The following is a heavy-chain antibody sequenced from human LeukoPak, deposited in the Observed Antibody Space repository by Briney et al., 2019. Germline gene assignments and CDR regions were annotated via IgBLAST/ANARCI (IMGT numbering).Heavy chain of an antibody. CDR2: ISYDGSNK. CDR1: GFTFSSYW. J-gene: IGHJ5*02. V-gene: IGHV3-30-3*01. CDR3: ARDRYSSSSGWFDP. Sequence: GGSLRLSCAASGFTFSSYWMSWVRQAPGKGLEWVAVISYDGSNKYYADSVKGRFTISRDNSKNTLYLQMNSLRAEDTAVYYCARDRYSSSSGWFDPWGQGTLVTVSS. D-gene: IGHD6-6*01.